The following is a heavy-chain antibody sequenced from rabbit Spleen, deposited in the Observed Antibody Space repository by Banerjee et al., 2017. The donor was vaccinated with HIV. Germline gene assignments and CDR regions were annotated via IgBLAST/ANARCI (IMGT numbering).Heavy chain of an antibody. CDR2: IAGDSSGFT. D-gene: IGHD2-1*01. Sequence: QSLEESGGDLVKPGASLTLTCTASGFSFSSSDYMCWVRQAPGKGLEWIACIAGDSSGFTYSATWAKGRFTISKTSSTTVTLQMTSLTVADTATYFCARGSATMTMVITGYYFNLWGPGDPGHRL. CDR1: GFSFSSSDY. V-gene: IGHV1S40*01. J-gene: IGHJ4*01. CDR3: ARGSATMTMVITGYYFNL.